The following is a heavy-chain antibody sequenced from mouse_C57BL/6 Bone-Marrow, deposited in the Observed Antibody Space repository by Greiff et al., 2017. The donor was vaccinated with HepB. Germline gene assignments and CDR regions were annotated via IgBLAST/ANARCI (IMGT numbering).Heavy chain of an antibody. Sequence: EVQRVESGGGLVQSGRSLRLSCATSGFTFSDFYMEWVRQAPGKGLEWIAASRNKANDYTTEYSASVKGRFIVSRDTSQSILYLQMNALRAEDTAISYCARDALYGSGPDAMDYWGQGTSVTVSS. CDR2: SRNKANDYTT. CDR1: GFTFSDFY. CDR3: ARDALYGSGPDAMDY. J-gene: IGHJ4*01. V-gene: IGHV7-1*01. D-gene: IGHD1-1*01.